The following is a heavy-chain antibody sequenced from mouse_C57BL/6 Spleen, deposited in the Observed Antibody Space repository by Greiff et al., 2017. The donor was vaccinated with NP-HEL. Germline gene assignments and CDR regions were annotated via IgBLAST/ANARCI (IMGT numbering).Heavy chain of an antibody. J-gene: IGHJ2*01. CDR2: INPGSGGT. D-gene: IGHD4-1*02. Sequence: QVQLQQSGAELVRPGTSVKVSCKASGYAFTNYLIEWVKQRPGQGLAWIGVINPGSGGTNYNEKFKGKATLTADKSSSTAYMQLSSLTSEDSSVYFCARSSTGPFDYWGQGTTLTVSS. V-gene: IGHV1-54*01. CDR1: GYAFTNYL. CDR3: ARSSTGPFDY.